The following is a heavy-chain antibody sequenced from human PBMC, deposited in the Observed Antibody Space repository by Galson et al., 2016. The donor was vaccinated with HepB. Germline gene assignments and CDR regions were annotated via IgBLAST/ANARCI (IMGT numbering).Heavy chain of an antibody. Sequence: SLRLSCAGSGFTFSAYGIQWVRQPPGKGLEWVAVIWHDGSNQYYADSVKGRFTISRDSSKNTVYLQMNSLRGEDTAVYYCARGFPGYNYGMDVWGQGTTVIVSS. V-gene: IGHV3-33*01. CDR2: IWHDGSNQ. J-gene: IGHJ6*02. CDR1: GFTFSAYG. CDR3: ARGFPGYNYGMDV.